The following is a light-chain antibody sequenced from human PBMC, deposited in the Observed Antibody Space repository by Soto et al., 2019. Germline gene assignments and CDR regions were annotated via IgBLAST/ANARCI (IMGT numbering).Light chain of an antibody. J-gene: IGKJ5*01. V-gene: IGKV3-20*01. Sequence: EIVLTQSPGTLSLSPGERATLSCRASQSVSRSYLAWYQQKPGQAPRLLIYGASSRATGIPDRFSGSGSGTDFTLTISRLEPEDFAVYYCQQYDSSITFGQGTRLEIK. CDR2: GAS. CDR1: QSVSRSY. CDR3: QQYDSSIT.